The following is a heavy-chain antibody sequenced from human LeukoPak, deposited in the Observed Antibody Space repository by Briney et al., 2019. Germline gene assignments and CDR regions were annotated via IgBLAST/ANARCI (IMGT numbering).Heavy chain of an antibody. D-gene: IGHD3-22*01. CDR2: INHSGST. J-gene: IGHJ4*02. CDR3: ARVFHYYDSSGLGN. Sequence: NPSETLSLTCGVSGGSIDITNYWSWIRQPPGKGLEWVGEINHSGSTNYNPSLKSRVTISVDTSKNQFSLKLSSVTAADTAVYYCARVFHYYDSSGLGNWGQGTLVTVSS. V-gene: IGHV4-34*01. CDR1: GGSIDITNY.